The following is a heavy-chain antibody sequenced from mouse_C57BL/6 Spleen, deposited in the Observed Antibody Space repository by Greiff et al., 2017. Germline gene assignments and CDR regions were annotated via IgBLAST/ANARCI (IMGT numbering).Heavy chain of an antibody. V-gene: IGHV1-64*01. Sequence: VQLQQSGAELVQPGASVKLSCKASGYTFTSYWMHWVKQRPGQGLEWIGMIHPNSGSTNYNEKFKSKATLTVDKSSSTAYMQLSSLTSEDSAVYYCASSGTFDYWGQGTTLTVSS. J-gene: IGHJ2*01. CDR3: ASSGTFDY. CDR2: IHPNSGST. D-gene: IGHD4-1*01. CDR1: GYTFTSYW.